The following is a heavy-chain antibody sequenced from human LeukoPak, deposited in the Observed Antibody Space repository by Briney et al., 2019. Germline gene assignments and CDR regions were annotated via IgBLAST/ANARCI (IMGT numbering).Heavy chain of an antibody. CDR3: ASSTAIGY. CDR2: ISSSGRTI. V-gene: IGHV3-48*03. CDR1: GFTFSNYE. Sequence: GGSLRLSCAASGFTFSNYEMNWVRQAPGKGLEWVSYISSSGRTIYYADSVKGRFTISRDNAENSLYLQMNSLRTEDTAVYYCASSTAIGYWGQGTLVTVSS. J-gene: IGHJ4*02.